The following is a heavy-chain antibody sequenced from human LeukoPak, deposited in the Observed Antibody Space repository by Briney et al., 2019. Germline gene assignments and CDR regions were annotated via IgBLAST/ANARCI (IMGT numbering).Heavy chain of an antibody. D-gene: IGHD3-22*01. J-gene: IGHJ6*03. CDR3: ARGPSQSGYYSYYYYYYMDV. CDR2: INPNSGGT. Sequence: ASVKVSCKASGYTFTGYYMHWVRQAPGQGLEWMGWINPNSGGTNYAQKFQGRVTMTRDTSISTAYMELSRLRSDDTAVYYCARGPSQSGYYSYYYYYYMDVWGKGTTVTVSS. V-gene: IGHV1-2*02. CDR1: GYTFTGYY.